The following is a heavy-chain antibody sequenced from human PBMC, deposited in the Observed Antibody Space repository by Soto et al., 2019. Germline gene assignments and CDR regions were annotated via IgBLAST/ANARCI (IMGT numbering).Heavy chain of an antibody. V-gene: IGHV1-18*01. Sequence: GASVKVSCKASGYTFTSYGISCARQAPGQGLEWMGWISAYNGNTNYAQKLQGRVTMTTDTSTSTAYMELRSLRSDDTAVYYCARVLLDFPSGYDSHSDYWGQGTLVTVSS. D-gene: IGHD5-12*01. CDR2: ISAYNGNT. CDR1: GYTFTSYG. CDR3: ARVLLDFPSGYDSHSDY. J-gene: IGHJ4*02.